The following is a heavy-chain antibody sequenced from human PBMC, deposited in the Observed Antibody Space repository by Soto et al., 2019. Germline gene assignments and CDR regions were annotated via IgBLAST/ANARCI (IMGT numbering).Heavy chain of an antibody. CDR2: IYYSGST. D-gene: IGHD3-22*01. V-gene: IGHV4-30-4*01. Sequence: LSLTCTVSGGSISSGDYYWSWIRQPPGKGLEWIGYIYYSGSTYYNPSLKSRVTISVDTSKNQFSLKLSSVTAADTAVYYCARIGSSGYFFDYWGQGTLVTVSS. CDR1: GGSISSGDYY. CDR3: ARIGSSGYFFDY. J-gene: IGHJ4*02.